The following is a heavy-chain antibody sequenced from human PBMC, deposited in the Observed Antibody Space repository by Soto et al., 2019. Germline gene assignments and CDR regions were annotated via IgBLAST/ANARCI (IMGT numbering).Heavy chain of an antibody. J-gene: IGHJ6*02. CDR3: ARGDSTDCSNGVCSFFYNHDMDV. CDR2: INPKSGGT. V-gene: IGHV1-2*04. D-gene: IGHD2-8*01. CDR1: GYSFTDYH. Sequence: ASVKVSCKASGYSFTDYHIHWVRQAPGQGLEWLGRINPKSGGTSTAQKFQGWVTVTTDTSISTASMGLTRLTSDDTAIYYCARGDSTDCSNGVCSFFYNHDMDVWGQGTTVTVSS.